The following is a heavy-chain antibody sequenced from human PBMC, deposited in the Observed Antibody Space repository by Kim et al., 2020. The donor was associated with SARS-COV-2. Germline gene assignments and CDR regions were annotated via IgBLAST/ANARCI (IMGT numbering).Heavy chain of an antibody. V-gene: IGHV4-39*07. J-gene: IGHJ5*02. CDR1: GGSINNINYY. Sequence: SETLSLTCTVSGGSINNINYYWCWIRQPPGKGLEWIGSVYYSGATYYNPSLKSRVTMSVDSSKNQFSVNFSSVTAADTAVYYCARDPNTYYYGSGENWFDPWGQGTLVTVSS. CDR2: VYYSGAT. CDR3: ARDPNTYYYGSGENWFDP. D-gene: IGHD3-10*01.